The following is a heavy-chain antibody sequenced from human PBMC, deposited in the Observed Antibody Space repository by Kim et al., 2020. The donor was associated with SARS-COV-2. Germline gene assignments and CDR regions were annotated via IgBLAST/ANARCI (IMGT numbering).Heavy chain of an antibody. V-gene: IGHV3-15*01. D-gene: IGHD3-22*01. CDR3: TTDPRPITMIELGY. J-gene: IGHJ4*02. Sequence: AAPVKGRFTISRDDSKNTLYLQMNSLKTEDTAVYYCTTDPRPITMIELGYWGQGTLVTVSS.